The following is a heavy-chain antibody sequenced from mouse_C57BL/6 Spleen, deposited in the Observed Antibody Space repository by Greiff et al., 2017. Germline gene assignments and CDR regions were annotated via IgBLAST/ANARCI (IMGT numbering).Heavy chain of an antibody. D-gene: IGHD1-1*01. CDR2: ISGGGGNT. CDR1: GFTFSSYT. CDR3: AVYYYGDMDY. Sequence: EVHLVESGGGLVKPGGSLKLSCAASGFTFSSYTMSWVRQTPEKRLEWVATISGGGGNTYYPDSVKGRFTISRDNAKNTLYLQMSSLRSEDTALYYCAVYYYGDMDYWGQGTSVTVSS. V-gene: IGHV5-9*01. J-gene: IGHJ4*01.